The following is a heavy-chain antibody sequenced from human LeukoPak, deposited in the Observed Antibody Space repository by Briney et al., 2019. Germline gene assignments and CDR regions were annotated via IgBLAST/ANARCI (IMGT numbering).Heavy chain of an antibody. CDR1: GASISSYY. V-gene: IGHV4-59*01. J-gene: IGHJ4*02. D-gene: IGHD3-22*01. CDR2: IYYSGSI. Sequence: PSETLSLICTVSGASISSYYWSWIRQPPGKGLEWIGDIYYSGSIKYNPSLKSRVTMSVDTSKNQFSLKLSSVTAADTAVYYCARENPSGYYNRPIDYWGQGTLVTVSS. CDR3: ARENPSGYYNRPIDY.